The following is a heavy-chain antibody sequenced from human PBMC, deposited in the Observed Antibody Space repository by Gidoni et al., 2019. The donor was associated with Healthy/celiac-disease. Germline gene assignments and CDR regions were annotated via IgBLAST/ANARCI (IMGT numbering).Heavy chain of an antibody. D-gene: IGHD3-22*01. V-gene: IGHV1-18*01. CDR3: ARVEKYYYDSSGYYVDY. CDR2: ISAYHGNT. J-gene: IGHJ4*02. Sequence: QVQLVQSGAEVKKPGASGKVSCKASGYTFTSYGISWVRQAPGQGLEWMGWISAYHGNTNYAQKLQGRVTMTTDTSTSTAYMELRSLRSDDTAVYYCARVEKYYYDSSGYYVDYWGQGTLVTVSS. CDR1: GYTFTSYG.